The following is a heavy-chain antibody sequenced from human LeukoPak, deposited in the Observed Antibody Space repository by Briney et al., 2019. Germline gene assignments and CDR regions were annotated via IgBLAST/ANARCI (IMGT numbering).Heavy chain of an antibody. D-gene: IGHD1-14*01. CDR1: GFTFSSNW. J-gene: IGHJ4*02. CDR3: SRDFNGRNDS. Sequence: PGGSLRLSCAASGFTFSSNWMHWVRQGPGKGLVWVSRINPDGSRTDYAESVKGRFTISRDNAKNTLSLEMNSLGDEDTAVYYCSRDFNGRNDSWDQGTLVTVSS. V-gene: IGHV3-74*01. CDR2: INPDGSRT.